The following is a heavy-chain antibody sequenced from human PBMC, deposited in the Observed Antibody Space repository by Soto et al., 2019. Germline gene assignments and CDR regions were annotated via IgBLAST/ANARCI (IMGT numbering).Heavy chain of an antibody. D-gene: IGHD5-18*01. CDR3: AKRDTAMVTFWDY. J-gene: IGHJ4*02. CDR2: ISGSGGST. CDR1: GFTFSSYA. V-gene: IGHV3-23*01. Sequence: EVQLLESGGGLVQPGGSLRLSCAASGFTFSSYAMSCVRQAPGKGLEWVSAISGSGGSTYYADSVKGRFTISRDNSKNTLYLQMNSLRAEDTAVYYCAKRDTAMVTFWDYWGQGTLVTVSS.